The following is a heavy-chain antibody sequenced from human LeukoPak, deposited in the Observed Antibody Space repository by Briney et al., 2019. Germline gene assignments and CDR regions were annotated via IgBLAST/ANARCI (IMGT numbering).Heavy chain of an antibody. CDR1: GYTFTSYY. V-gene: IGHV1-46*01. CDR2: INPSGGST. D-gene: IGHD6-13*01. CDR3: ARVQGIAAAGTVWFDP. J-gene: IGHJ5*02. Sequence: ASVKVSCKASGYTFTSYYMHWVRQAPGQGLEWMGIINPSGGSTSYAQKFQGRVTMTRDTSTSTVYMELSSLRSEDTAVYYCARVQGIAAAGTVWFDPWGQGTLVTVSS.